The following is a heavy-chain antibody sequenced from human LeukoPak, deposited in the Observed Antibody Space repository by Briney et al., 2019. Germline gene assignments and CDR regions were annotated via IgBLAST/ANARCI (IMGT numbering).Heavy chain of an antibody. Sequence: SETLSLTCTVSGGSISSSSYYWGWFRQPPGKGLEWIGSIYYSGSTYYNPSLKSRVTISVDTSKNQFSLKLSSVTAADTAVYYCARYSGSYRAGWYFDLWGRGTLVTVSS. D-gene: IGHD1-26*01. V-gene: IGHV4-39*01. CDR3: ARYSGSYRAGWYFDL. CDR1: GGSISSSSYY. J-gene: IGHJ2*01. CDR2: IYYSGST.